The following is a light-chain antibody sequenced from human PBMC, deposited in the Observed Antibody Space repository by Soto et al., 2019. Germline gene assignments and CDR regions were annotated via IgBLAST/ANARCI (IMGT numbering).Light chain of an antibody. J-gene: IGKJ2*01. Sequence: EIVMTQSPATLSVSPGERATLSCRASQSVSSNLAWYQQKPGQAPRLLIYGASTKATGIPARFSGSPSGTEFTLTISSLQSEDFAVYYCQQYNNWPNTFGQGTKLEI. CDR1: QSVSSN. CDR2: GAS. V-gene: IGKV3-15*01. CDR3: QQYNNWPNT.